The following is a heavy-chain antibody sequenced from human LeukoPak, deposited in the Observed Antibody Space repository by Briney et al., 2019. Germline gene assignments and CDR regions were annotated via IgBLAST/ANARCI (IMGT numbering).Heavy chain of an antibody. J-gene: IGHJ5*02. V-gene: IGHV3-23*01. D-gene: IGHD3-10*01. CDR2: ISGSGGSA. CDR1: GFTFSSYA. CDR3: VLWFGELSPGGDNWFDP. Sequence: GGSLRLSCAASGFTFSSYAMSWVRQAPGKGLEWVSAISGSGGSAYYADSVKGRFTISRDNSKNTLYLQMNSLRAEDTAVYYCVLWFGELSPGGDNWFDPWGQGTLVTVSS.